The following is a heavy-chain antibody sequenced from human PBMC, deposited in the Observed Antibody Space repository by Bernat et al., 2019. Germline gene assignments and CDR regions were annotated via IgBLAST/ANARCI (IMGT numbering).Heavy chain of an antibody. V-gene: IGHV1-2*06. CDR3: ARSYYYGSGSYYYYYKDV. CDR2: INPNSGGT. Sequence: QVQLVQSGAEVKKPGASVKVSCKASGYTFTGYYMHWVRQAPGQGLEWMGRINPNSGGTNYAQKFQGRVTMTRDTSISTAYMELSRLRSDDTAVYYCARSYYYGSGSYYYYYKDVWGKGTTVTVSS. CDR1: GYTFTGYY. J-gene: IGHJ6*03. D-gene: IGHD3-10*01.